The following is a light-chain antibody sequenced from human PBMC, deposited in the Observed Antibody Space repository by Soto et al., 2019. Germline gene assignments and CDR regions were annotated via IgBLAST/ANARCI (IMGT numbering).Light chain of an antibody. V-gene: IGKV3-20*01. CDR3: QQYGTSLPT. CDR1: QSVSSSY. Sequence: EIVLTQSPGTLSLSPGERATLSCRASQSVSSSYLGWYQQKPGQAPRLLIFGASTRAVGIPDRFSGSGSGTDFTLTISRLEPEDFAVYYCQQYGTSLPTFGPGTRVDIK. J-gene: IGKJ3*01. CDR2: GAS.